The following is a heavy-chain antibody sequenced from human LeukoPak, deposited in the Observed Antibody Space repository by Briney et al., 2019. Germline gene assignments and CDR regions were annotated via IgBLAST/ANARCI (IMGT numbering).Heavy chain of an antibody. V-gene: IGHV3-74*01. D-gene: IGHD2-2*01. J-gene: IGHJ5*02. CDR2: IYIDGSST. CDR1: GFTFSTYW. CDR3: ARQPSWTVS. Sequence: GGSLRLSCAASGFTFSTYWMHWVRQAPGKGLVWVSRIYIDGSSTNYADSVKGRFTISRDNAKNTLYLQMDGLRADDTAVYYCARQPSWTVSWGQGTLVTVSS.